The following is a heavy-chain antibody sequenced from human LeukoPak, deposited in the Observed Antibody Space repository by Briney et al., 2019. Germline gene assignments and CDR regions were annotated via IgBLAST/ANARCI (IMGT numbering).Heavy chain of an antibody. Sequence: GGSLRLSCAASGFTFNIYSMNWVRQAPGKGLEWVSSISSSSGSIYYADSVKGRFTISRDNTNNSLYLQMNSLRVEDTAVYYCARVFFGGQMDVWGQGTTVTVSS. CDR3: ARVFFGGQMDV. D-gene: IGHD3-10*01. J-gene: IGHJ6*02. CDR1: GFTFNIYS. CDR2: ISSSSGSI. V-gene: IGHV3-21*06.